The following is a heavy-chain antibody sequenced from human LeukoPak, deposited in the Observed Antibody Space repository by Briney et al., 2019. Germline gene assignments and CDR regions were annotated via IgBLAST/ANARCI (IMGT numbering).Heavy chain of an antibody. CDR2: IYSGGST. CDR1: GFTVSSNY. CDR3: ARWGYSNPFDY. D-gene: IGHD4-11*01. J-gene: IGHJ4*02. V-gene: IGHV3-53*01. Sequence: PGGSLRLSCAASGFTVSSNYMSWVRQAPGKGLEWVSVIYSGGSTYYADSVKGRFTISRDNSKNTLYHQMNSLRAEDTAVYYCARWGYSNPFDYWGQGTLVTVSS.